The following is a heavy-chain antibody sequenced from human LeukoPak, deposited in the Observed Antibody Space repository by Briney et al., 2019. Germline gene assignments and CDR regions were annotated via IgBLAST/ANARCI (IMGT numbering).Heavy chain of an antibody. Sequence: VGSLRLSCAASGGTFSSYWMSWGRQAPGKGVEWVANIKQDGSEKYYVDSVKGRFTISRDNAKNSLYLQMNSLSAEDTGVYYCTRGYSAYIYWGQGPLVTVSS. D-gene: IGHD2-15*01. CDR3: TRGYSAYIY. J-gene: IGHJ4*02. V-gene: IGHV3-7*04. CDR1: GGTFSSYW. CDR2: IKQDGSEK.